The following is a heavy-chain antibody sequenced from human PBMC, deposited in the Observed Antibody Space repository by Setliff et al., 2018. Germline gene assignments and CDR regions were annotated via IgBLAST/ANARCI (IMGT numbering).Heavy chain of an antibody. D-gene: IGHD2-21*01. CDR1: GFTFTNYI. CDR3: ARGGDYCGGECYIPPPDTSKNEFSLRLSSVTAADTAVYYCVKPTWAGEVSSPFAFWFES. CDR2: MSLDETNK. Sequence: GGSLRLSCAASGFTFTNYIIHWVRQAPGKGLEWVAVMSLDETNKYYADSVRGRFTISRDISKNTRYLQMNSLRPEDTAVYYCARGGDYCGGECYIPPPDTSKNEFSLRLSSVTAADTAVYYCVKPTWAGEVSSPFAFWFESWGQGTLVTVSS. J-gene: IGHJ5*01. V-gene: IGHV3-30-3*01.